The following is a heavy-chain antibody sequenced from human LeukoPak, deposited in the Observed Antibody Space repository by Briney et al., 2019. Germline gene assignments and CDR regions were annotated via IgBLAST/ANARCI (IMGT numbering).Heavy chain of an antibody. J-gene: IGHJ4*02. CDR2: VDPEDGET. CDR1: GYTFTDYY. Sequence: ASVKVSCKVSGYTFTDYYMHWVQQAPGKGLEWMGLVDPEDGETIYAEKFQGRVTITADTSTDTAYMELSSLRSEDTAVYYCATGLDYYDSSGPSYGGRGPLVTVSS. V-gene: IGHV1-69-2*01. D-gene: IGHD3-22*01. CDR3: ATGLDYYDSSGPSY.